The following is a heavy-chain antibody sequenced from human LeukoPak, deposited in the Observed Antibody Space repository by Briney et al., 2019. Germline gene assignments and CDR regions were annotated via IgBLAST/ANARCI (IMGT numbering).Heavy chain of an antibody. CDR3: ARGWSDGYNYQYYFDY. CDR1: GGSISNYY. CDR2: IYYTGNT. D-gene: IGHD5-24*01. Sequence: SETLSLTCTVSGGSISNYYWNWIRQPPGKGLEWIGYIYYTGNTNYNPSLKSRVTISVDTSKNQFSLKLSSVTAADTAVYYCARGWSDGYNYQYYFDYWGQGTLVTVSS. J-gene: IGHJ4*02. V-gene: IGHV4-59*08.